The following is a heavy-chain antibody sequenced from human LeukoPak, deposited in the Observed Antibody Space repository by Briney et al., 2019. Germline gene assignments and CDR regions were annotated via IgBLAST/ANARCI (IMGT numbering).Heavy chain of an antibody. D-gene: IGHD3-9*01. Sequence: SETLSLTCTVSGGSICSYYWSWIRQPPGKGLEWIGYCHYSGSTNYNPSLKSRVTISVDTSKNQFSLKLNSVTAADTAVYYCARFEGYDFLTGYAYYFDHWGQGTLVTVSS. CDR1: GGSICSYY. J-gene: IGHJ4*02. V-gene: IGHV4-59*01. CDR2: CHYSGST. CDR3: ARFEGYDFLTGYAYYFDH.